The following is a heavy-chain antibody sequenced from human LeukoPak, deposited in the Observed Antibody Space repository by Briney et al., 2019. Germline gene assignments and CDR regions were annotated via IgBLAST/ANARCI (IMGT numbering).Heavy chain of an antibody. CDR3: ARARGSGNNYHYYYMDV. D-gene: IGHD3-10*01. V-gene: IGHV4-59*12. CDR2: IYYSGST. Sequence: SETLSLTCTVSSGSFRTYYWSWIRQPPGKGLEWIGYIYYSGSTYYNPSLKSRVTISVDTSKNQFSLKLSSVTAADTAVYYCARARGSGNNYHYYYMDVWGKGTTVTVSS. CDR1: SGSFRTYY. J-gene: IGHJ6*03.